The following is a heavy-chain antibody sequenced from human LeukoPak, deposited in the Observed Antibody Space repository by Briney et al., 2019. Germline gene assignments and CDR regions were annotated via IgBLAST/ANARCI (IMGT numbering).Heavy chain of an antibody. Sequence: ASVKVSCKASGYTFTGYYIHWVRQAPGQGLEWMGWINPNTGGTSFAQKFQGRVTMTRDTSISTAYMELSRLRSDDTAVYYCARDLYDSSGRDYWGQGTLVTVSS. CDR2: INPNTGGT. V-gene: IGHV1-2*02. CDR1: GYTFTGYY. J-gene: IGHJ4*02. CDR3: ARDLYDSSGRDY. D-gene: IGHD3-22*01.